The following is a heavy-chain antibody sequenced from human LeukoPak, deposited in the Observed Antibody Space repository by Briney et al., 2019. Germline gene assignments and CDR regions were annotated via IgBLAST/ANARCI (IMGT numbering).Heavy chain of an antibody. CDR2: INPNSGGT. D-gene: IGHD3-3*01. CDR3: ARDPLGTTIFGH. V-gene: IGHV1-2*02. Sequence: GESLKVSCKASGYTFTGYYMHWVRQAPGQGLEWMGWINPNSGGTNYAQKFQGRVTMTRDTSISTAYMELSRLRSDDTAVYYCARDPLGTTIFGHWGQGTLVTVSS. CDR1: GYTFTGYY. J-gene: IGHJ4*02.